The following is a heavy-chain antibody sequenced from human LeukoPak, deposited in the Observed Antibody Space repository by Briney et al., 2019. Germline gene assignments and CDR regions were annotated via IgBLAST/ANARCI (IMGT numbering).Heavy chain of an antibody. Sequence: ASVKVSCEASGCTFSSYAISWVRQAPGQGLEWMGGIIPIFGTANYAQKFQGRVTITADESTSTAYMELSSLRSEDTAVYYCAREFEWATAYCGGDCYRYGMDVWGQGTTVTVSS. D-gene: IGHD2-21*02. CDR2: IIPIFGTA. V-gene: IGHV1-69*13. J-gene: IGHJ6*02. CDR3: AREFEWATAYCGGDCYRYGMDV. CDR1: GCTFSSYA.